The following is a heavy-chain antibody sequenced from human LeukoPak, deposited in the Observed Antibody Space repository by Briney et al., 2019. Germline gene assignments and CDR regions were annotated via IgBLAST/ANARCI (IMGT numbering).Heavy chain of an antibody. Sequence: PSETLSLTCTVSGASISGSHDYWAWIRQPPGKGLEWIGRIYYSGGTHYNPSLTSRLTISVDTSKNQFSLKLSSVTAADTAVYYCARLGDRSGGTYFDYWGQGTLVTVSS. CDR3: ARLGDRSGGTYFDY. CDR1: GASISGSHDY. CDR2: IYYSGGT. D-gene: IGHD6-19*01. V-gene: IGHV4-39*01. J-gene: IGHJ4*02.